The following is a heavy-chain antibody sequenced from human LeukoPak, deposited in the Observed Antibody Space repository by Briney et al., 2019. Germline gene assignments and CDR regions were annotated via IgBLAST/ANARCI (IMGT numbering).Heavy chain of an antibody. CDR1: GYTFTSYG. D-gene: IGHD1-26*01. CDR3: ARRGGSYTAHYYGMDV. J-gene: IGHJ6*02. CDR2: ISAYNGNT. Sequence: ASVKVSCKASGYTFTSYGISWVRQAPGQGLEWMGWISAYNGNTNYAQKLQGRVTMTTDTSTSTAYMELRSLRSDDTAVYYCARRGGSYTAHYYGMDVWGQGTTVTVSS. V-gene: IGHV1-18*01.